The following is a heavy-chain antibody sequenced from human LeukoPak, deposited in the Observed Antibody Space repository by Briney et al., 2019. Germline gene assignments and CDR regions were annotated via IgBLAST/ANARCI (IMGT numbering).Heavy chain of an antibody. CDR1: GFTFSSYA. CDR2: ISYDGSNK. J-gene: IGHJ4*02. CDR3: ARVTLEYGDGGWYFDY. V-gene: IGHV3-30*04. D-gene: IGHD4-17*01. Sequence: GGSLRLSCAASGFTFSSYAMHWVRQAPGKGLEWVAVISYDGSNKYYADSVKGRFTISRDNSKNTLYLQMNSLRAEDTAVYYCARVTLEYGDGGWYFDYWGQGTLVTVSS.